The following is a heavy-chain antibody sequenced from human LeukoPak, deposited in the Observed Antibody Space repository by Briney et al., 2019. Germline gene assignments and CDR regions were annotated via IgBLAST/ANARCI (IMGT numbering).Heavy chain of an antibody. J-gene: IGHJ4*02. Sequence: ASVKVSCKASGYSFTSNYIHWVRQAPGQGLEWMGMIYPRDGSTSYAQKFQGRVTVTRDTSTSTVHMELSGLRSEDTAVYYCARAEKMLVFDYWGQGTLVTVSS. V-gene: IGHV1-46*01. CDR3: ARAEKMLVFDY. CDR2: IYPRDGST. D-gene: IGHD6-6*01. CDR1: GYSFTSNY.